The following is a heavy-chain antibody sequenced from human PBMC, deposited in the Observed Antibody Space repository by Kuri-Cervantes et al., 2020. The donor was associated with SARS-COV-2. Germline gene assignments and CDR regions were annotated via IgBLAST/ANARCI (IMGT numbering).Heavy chain of an antibody. CDR1: GFTFSSYW. CDR2: INSDGSST. D-gene: IGHD4-11*01. CDR3: ARDRSNYKGNNWFDP. J-gene: IGHJ5*02. V-gene: IGHV3-74*01. Sequence: GGSLRLSCAASGFTFSSYWMHWVRQAPGKGLVWVSRINSDGSSTSYADSVKGRFTISRDNAKNTLYLQMNSLRAEDTAVYYCARDRSNYKGNNWFDPWGQGTLVTVSS.